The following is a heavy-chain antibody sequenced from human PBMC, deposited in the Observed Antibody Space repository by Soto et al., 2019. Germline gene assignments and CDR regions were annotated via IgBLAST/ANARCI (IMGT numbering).Heavy chain of an antibody. J-gene: IGHJ4*02. CDR1: GFTFTSSA. CDR3: AADRGYSDGYGDY. V-gene: IGHV1-58*01. CDR2: IVVGSGNT. Sequence: QMQLVQSGPEVKKPGTSVKVSCKASGFTFTSSAVQWVRQARGQRLEWIGWIVVGSGNTNYAQKFQERVTITRDMSTSTAYMELSSLRSEDTAVYYCAADRGYSDGYGDYWGQGTLVTVSS. D-gene: IGHD5-18*01.